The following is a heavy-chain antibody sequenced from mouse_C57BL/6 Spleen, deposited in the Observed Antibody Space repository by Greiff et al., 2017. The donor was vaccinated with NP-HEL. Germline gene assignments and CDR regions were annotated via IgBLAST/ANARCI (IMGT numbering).Heavy chain of an antibody. D-gene: IGHD1-1*01. Sequence: QVQLQQPGAELVKPGASVKLSCKASGYTFTSYWMQWVKQRPGQGLEWIGEIDPSDSYTNYNQKFKGKATLTVDTSSSTAYMQLSSLTSEDSAVYYCARGDYYYGSSGAWFAYWGQGTLVTVSA. V-gene: IGHV1-50*01. CDR2: IDPSDSYT. J-gene: IGHJ3*01. CDR3: ARGDYYYGSSGAWFAY. CDR1: GYTFTSYW.